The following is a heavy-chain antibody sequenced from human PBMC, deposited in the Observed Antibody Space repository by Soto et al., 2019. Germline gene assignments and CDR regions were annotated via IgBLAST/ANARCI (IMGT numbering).Heavy chain of an antibody. V-gene: IGHV3-23*01. CDR1: GFTFDSYA. CDR2: ISGSADGT. Sequence: EVKLLESGGGLAQPGGSLRLSCVGSGFTFDSYAISWVRQAPGERLQWIAAISGSADGTDYAHSVRGRFTISRDNAKKTVHLQMDNLRVEDTAVYFCAKDTVGGYSFWSGYYSDGLDAWGQGTLVTVS. J-gene: IGHJ3*01. CDR3: AKDTVGGYSFWSGYYSDGLDA. D-gene: IGHD3-3*01.